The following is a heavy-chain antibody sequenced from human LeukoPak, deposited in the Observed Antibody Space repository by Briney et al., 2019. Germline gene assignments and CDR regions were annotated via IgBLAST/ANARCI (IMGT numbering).Heavy chain of an antibody. J-gene: IGHJ4*02. V-gene: IGHV4-39*01. Sequence: SETLSLTCTVSGGSISSSSYYWGWIRQPPGKGLEWIGSIYYSGSTYYNPSLKSRVTISVDTSKNQFSLKLSSVTAADTAVYYCARHEGKGYYDYVWGSYRPGPLDYWGQGTLVTVSS. CDR1: GGSISSSSYY. D-gene: IGHD3-16*02. CDR2: IYYSGST. CDR3: ARHEGKGYYDYVWGSYRPGPLDY.